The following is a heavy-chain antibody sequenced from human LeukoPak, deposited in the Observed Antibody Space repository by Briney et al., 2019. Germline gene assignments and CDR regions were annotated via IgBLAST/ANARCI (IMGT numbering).Heavy chain of an antibody. D-gene: IGHD3-22*01. CDR1: GFTVSSNY. Sequence: PGGSLRLSCAASGFTVSSNYMSWVRQAPGKGLEWVSVIYSGGSTYYADSVKGRFTISRDNSKNTLYLQMNSLRAEDTAVYYCARGTDSRSLDYWGQGTLVTVSS. CDR2: IYSGGST. CDR3: ARGTDSRSLDY. V-gene: IGHV3-66*01. J-gene: IGHJ4*02.